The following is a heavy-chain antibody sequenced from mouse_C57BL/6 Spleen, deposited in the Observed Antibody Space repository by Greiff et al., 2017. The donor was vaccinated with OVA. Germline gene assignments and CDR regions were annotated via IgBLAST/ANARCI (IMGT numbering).Heavy chain of an antibody. CDR3: ARLDSSGYGFAY. J-gene: IGHJ3*01. CDR2: IYLGNGYT. V-gene: IGHV1-58*01. D-gene: IGHD3-2*02. Sequence: EVQLQQSGAELVRPGSSVKMSCKTSGYTFTSYGINWVKQRPGQGLEWIGYIYLGNGYTEYNEKFKGKATLNSDTSSSTAYMQLSSLTSEDSAIYFCARLDSSGYGFAYWGQGTLVTVSA. CDR1: GYTFTSYG.